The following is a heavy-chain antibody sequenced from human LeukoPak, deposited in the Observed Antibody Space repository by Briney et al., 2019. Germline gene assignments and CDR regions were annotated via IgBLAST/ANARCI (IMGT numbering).Heavy chain of an antibody. CDR3: AIHTGTNSFFDF. J-gene: IGHJ4*02. D-gene: IGHD4-17*01. V-gene: IGHV1-2*02. CDR1: GYTFIGYY. Sequence: ASVQVSCKTSGYTFIGYYLHWVRQPPGQGLEWMGWIHPNNGDTYYAQALQGRVTMTRDTSISTAYMELSRLRSNDTAVYYCAIHTGTNSFFDFWGQGTLVTVSS. CDR2: IHPNNGDT.